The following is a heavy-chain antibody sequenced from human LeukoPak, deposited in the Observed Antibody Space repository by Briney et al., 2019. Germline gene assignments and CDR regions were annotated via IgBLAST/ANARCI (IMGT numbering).Heavy chain of an antibody. Sequence: GGSLRDSCAASGFTFNTYSLNWVRQAPGKGLEWVSSISPRSTYIYYADSVKGRFTISRDNAKNSLYLQMNSLRAEDTAVYYCVRGRAITARPFEFRGQGTLLTVSS. D-gene: IGHD6-6*01. V-gene: IGHV3-21*01. CDR1: GFTFNTYS. CDR2: ISPRSTYI. CDR3: VRGRAITARPFEF. J-gene: IGHJ4*02.